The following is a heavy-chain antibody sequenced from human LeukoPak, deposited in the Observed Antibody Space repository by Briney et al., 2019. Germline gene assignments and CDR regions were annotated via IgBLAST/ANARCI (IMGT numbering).Heavy chain of an antibody. D-gene: IGHD3-3*01. Sequence: SEALSLTCTVSGGSVSSYYWSWIRQPPGKGLEWIGYVHYSGGTNYNPSLKSRVTISEDTSKDQFSLKLSSVTAADTAVYSCARGQYDFWSGYLDYWGQGTLVTVSS. CDR2: VHYSGGT. J-gene: IGHJ4*02. CDR3: ARGQYDFWSGYLDY. V-gene: IGHV4-59*02. CDR1: GGSVSSYY.